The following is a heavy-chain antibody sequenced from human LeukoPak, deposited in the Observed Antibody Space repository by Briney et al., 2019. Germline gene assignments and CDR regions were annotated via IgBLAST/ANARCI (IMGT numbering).Heavy chain of an antibody. J-gene: IGHJ6*02. CDR3: ANVVVAATMRGYYYYGMDV. Sequence: SVKVSCKASGGTFSSYAISWVRQAPGQGLEWMGRIIPILGIANYAQKFQGRVTITADKSTSTAYMELSSLRSEDTAVYHCANVVVAATMRGYYYYGMDVWGQGTTVTVSS. CDR1: GGTFSSYA. V-gene: IGHV1-69*04. D-gene: IGHD2-15*01. CDR2: IIPILGIA.